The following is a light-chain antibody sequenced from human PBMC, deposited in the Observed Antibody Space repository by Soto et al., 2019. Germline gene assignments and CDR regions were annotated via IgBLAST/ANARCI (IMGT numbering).Light chain of an antibody. CDR3: GAWENSLTVYV. J-gene: IGLJ1*01. Sequence: QSVLTQPPSVSAAPGQEVTISCSGSSSNIAANSVSWYQHLPGTAPKLLIYDSDRRPPGIPARFSGSKSGTSATLGITGLQTGDEADYYCGAWENSLTVYVFGSGTKVTVL. CDR2: DSD. V-gene: IGLV1-51*01. CDR1: SSNIAANS.